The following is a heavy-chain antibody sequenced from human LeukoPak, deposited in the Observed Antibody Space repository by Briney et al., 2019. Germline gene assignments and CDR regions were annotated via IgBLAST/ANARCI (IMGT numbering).Heavy chain of an antibody. CDR2: IYHSGST. CDR1: GGSISSSNW. J-gene: IGHJ4*02. Sequence: SGTLSLTCAVSGGSISSSNWWSWVRQPPGKGLEWIGEIYHSGSTNYNPSLKSRVSISVDTYKKQVSLKLTSVSVADTAVYYCARESSAGYCTPTTCLGFDSWGQGTLLTVSS. D-gene: IGHD2-8*01. CDR3: ARESSAGYCTPTTCLGFDS. V-gene: IGHV4-4*02.